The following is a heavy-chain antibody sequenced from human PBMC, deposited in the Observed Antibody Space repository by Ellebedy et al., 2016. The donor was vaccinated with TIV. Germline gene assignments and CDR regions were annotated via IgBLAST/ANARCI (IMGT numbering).Heavy chain of an antibody. CDR3: ARTTVVESSFDY. Sequence: MPSETLSLTCAVYDGSFSDYYWSWIRQPPGKGLEWIAYIYHSGSTNYNPSLKSRVTISVDTSKNQFSLNLSSVTAADTAVYYCARTTVVESSFDYWGQGTLVAVSS. CDR1: DGSFSDYY. V-gene: IGHV4-59*01. D-gene: IGHD4-23*01. J-gene: IGHJ4*02. CDR2: IYHSGST.